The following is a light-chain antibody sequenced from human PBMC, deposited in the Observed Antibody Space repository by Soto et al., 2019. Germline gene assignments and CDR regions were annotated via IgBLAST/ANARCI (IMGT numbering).Light chain of an antibody. CDR3: HQYNKWPRT. V-gene: IGKV3-15*01. Sequence: EIVMTQSPATLSVPPGEGATLSCRPSQSVDKDLAWYRQKPGQAPSLLVYDASTRATGVPARFSGSGSGTEFTLTITSLQSEDFAVYFCHQYNKWPRTFGRGTKVEI. CDR2: DAS. J-gene: IGKJ1*01. CDR1: QSVDKD.